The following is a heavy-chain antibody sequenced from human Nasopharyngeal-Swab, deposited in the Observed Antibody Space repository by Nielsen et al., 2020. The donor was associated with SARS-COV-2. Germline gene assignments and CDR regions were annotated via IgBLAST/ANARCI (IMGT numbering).Heavy chain of an antibody. CDR3: ARKFLRWDAFDM. CDR1: GYDFPSYW. CDR2: IDPSDSYT. J-gene: IGHJ3*02. D-gene: IGHD2-15*01. Sequence: GESLKISCKTSGYDFPSYWIYWVRQVPGKGLEWMGMIDPSDSYTRYSPSFAGHVTISAEKSLTTVYLQWSSLKASDTAIYYGARKFLRWDAFDMWGQGTLITVSS. V-gene: IGHV5-10-1*01.